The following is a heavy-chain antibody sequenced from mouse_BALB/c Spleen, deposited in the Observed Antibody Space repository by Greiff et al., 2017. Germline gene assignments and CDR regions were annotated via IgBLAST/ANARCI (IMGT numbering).Heavy chain of an antibody. V-gene: IGHV1S81*02. CDR2: INPSNGGT. D-gene: IGHD1-2*01. CDR1: GYTFTSYY. J-gene: IGHJ3*01. Sequence: VQLQQSGAELVKPGASVKLSCKASGYTFTSYYMYWVKQRPGQGLEWIGGINPSNGGTNFNEKFKSKATLTVDKSSSTAYMQLSSLTSEDSAVYYCTREGATATAWFAYWGQGTLVTVSA. CDR3: TREGATATAWFAY.